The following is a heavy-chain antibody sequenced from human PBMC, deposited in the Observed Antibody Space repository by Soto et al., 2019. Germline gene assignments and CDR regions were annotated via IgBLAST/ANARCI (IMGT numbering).Heavy chain of an antibody. Sequence: SETLSLTCAVYGGSFSGYSWTWIRQPPGTGLEWIGEINHSGSTNYNPSLKSRVTISVDTSKNQFSLKLSSVAAADTAVYYCARDQSGSYYGRAFDIWGQGTMVTVSS. D-gene: IGHD1-26*01. CDR2: INHSGST. J-gene: IGHJ3*02. CDR3: ARDQSGSYYGRAFDI. V-gene: IGHV4-34*01. CDR1: GGSFSGYS.